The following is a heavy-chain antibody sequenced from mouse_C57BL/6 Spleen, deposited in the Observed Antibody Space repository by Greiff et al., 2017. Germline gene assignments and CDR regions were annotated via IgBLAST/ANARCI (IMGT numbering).Heavy chain of an antibody. D-gene: IGHD4-1*01. V-gene: IGHV1-80*01. CDR1: GYAFSSYW. Sequence: QVQLQQSGAELVKPGASVKISCKASGYAFSSYWMNWVKPRPGKGLEWIGQIYPGDGDTNYNGKFKGKATLTADKSSSTAYMQLSSLTSEDSAVYFCARELAHFDYWGQGTTLTVSS. CDR3: ARELAHFDY. J-gene: IGHJ2*01. CDR2: IYPGDGDT.